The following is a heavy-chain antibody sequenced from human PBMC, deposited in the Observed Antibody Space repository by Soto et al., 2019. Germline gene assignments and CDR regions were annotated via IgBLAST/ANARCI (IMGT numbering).Heavy chain of an antibody. J-gene: IGHJ6*02. CDR2: ISGSGGST. CDR1: GFTFSSYA. Sequence: GGSLRLSCAASGFTFSSYAMSWVRQAPGKGLEWVSAISGSGGSTYYADSVKGRFTISRDNSKNTLYLQMNSLRAEDTAVYYCAKIEMATPYYYYYGMDVWGQGTTVTVSS. D-gene: IGHD5-12*01. CDR3: AKIEMATPYYYYYGMDV. V-gene: IGHV3-23*01.